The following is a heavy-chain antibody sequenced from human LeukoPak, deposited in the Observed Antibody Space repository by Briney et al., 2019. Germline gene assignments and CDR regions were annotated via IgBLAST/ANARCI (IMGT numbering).Heavy chain of an antibody. V-gene: IGHV3-9*01. CDR1: GFTFDDYA. CDR3: AKVAVGSGYSYGPFDY. D-gene: IGHD5-18*01. J-gene: IGHJ4*02. CDR2: ISWNSGSI. Sequence: GGSLRLSCAASGFTFDDYAMHWVRQAPGKGLEGVSGISWNSGSIGYADSVKGRFTISRDNAKNSLYLQMNSLRAEDTALYYCAKVAVGSGYSYGPFDYWGQGTLVTVSS.